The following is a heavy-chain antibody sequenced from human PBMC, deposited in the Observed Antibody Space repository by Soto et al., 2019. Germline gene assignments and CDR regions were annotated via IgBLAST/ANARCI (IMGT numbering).Heavy chain of an antibody. CDR1: GGSLSSGSFF. CDR3: VRREAVAGSQFDF. J-gene: IGHJ4*02. CDR2: TYFTGTC. Sequence: QLQLQESGPGLVKPSETLSLTCTVSGGSLSSGSFFWGWIRQPPGKGLEWIGHTYFTGTCSYSPSLKSRVTMFVDASKNSFSLMLTSVTAAYTAVYYCVRREAVAGSQFDFWGQGTLVTVSS. D-gene: IGHD6-19*01. V-gene: IGHV4-39*02.